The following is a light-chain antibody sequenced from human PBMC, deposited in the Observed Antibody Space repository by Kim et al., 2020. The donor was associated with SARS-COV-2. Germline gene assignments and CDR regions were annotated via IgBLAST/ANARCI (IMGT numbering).Light chain of an antibody. CDR3: CSYAGSSYV. CDR2: DVS. CDR1: SSDVGGYNY. V-gene: IGLV2-11*01. Sequence: PGQSVTISCTGTSSDVGGYNYVSWYQQHPGKAPKLMIYDVSKRPSGVPDRFSGSKSDNTASLTISGLQAEDEADYYCCSYAGSSYVFGTGTKVT. J-gene: IGLJ1*01.